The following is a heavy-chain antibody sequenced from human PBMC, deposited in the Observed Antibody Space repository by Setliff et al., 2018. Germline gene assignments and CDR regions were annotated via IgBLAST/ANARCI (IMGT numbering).Heavy chain of an antibody. CDR2: IYTSGST. Sequence: LSLTCSVSGGSISSGSDYWTWIRQPAGKGLEWIGHIYTSGSTNYNPSLKSRVTISVDASKNQLSLNLRSVTAADTAVYYCARAISGWYSAHYYYMDVWGIGTTVTAP. D-gene: IGHD6-19*01. J-gene: IGHJ6*03. CDR1: GGSISSGSDY. CDR3: ARAISGWYSAHYYYMDV. V-gene: IGHV4-61*09.